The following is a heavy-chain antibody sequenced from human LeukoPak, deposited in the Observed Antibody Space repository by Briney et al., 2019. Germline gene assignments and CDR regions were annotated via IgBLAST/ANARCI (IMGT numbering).Heavy chain of an antibody. CDR2: IYYSGST. Sequence: SVTLSLTCTVSGGSISSSSYYWGWIRQPPGKGLEWIGSIYYSGSTYYNPSLKSRVTISVDTSKNQFSLKLSSVTAADTAVYYCARQSYSNYVSFWFDPWGQGTLVTVSS. CDR1: GGSISSSSYY. J-gene: IGHJ5*02. CDR3: ARQSYSNYVSFWFDP. D-gene: IGHD4-11*01. V-gene: IGHV4-39*01.